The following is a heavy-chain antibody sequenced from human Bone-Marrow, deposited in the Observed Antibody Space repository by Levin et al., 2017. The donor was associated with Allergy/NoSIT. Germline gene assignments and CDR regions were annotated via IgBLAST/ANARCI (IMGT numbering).Heavy chain of an antibody. CDR3: ARGAWRLEVQNRYFFFGMDV. J-gene: IGHJ6*02. Sequence: PKASVKVSCRSSDYTFGSYGISWVRQAPGQGLEWMGWISNYNGDTNYAQKFQGRLTMTTDTSTATTYMELTNLRSDDTAVYYCARGAWRLEVQNRYFFFGMDVWGRGTSVTVSS. CDR2: ISNYNGDT. CDR1: DYTFGSYG. D-gene: IGHD1-1*01. V-gene: IGHV1-18*01.